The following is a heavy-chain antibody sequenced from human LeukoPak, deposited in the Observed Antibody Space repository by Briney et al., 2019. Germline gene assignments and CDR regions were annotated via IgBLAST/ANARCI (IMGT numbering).Heavy chain of an antibody. CDR3: ARDLSGSYDY. Sequence: ASVKVFCKASGYTFTGNYIHWVRQAPGQGLEWMGLINPNSGGTNYAQKFQGRVTLTKDTSITTGYMELSSLRSDDTAVYYCARDLSGSYDYWGQGTLVTLSS. J-gene: IGHJ4*02. CDR2: INPNSGGT. V-gene: IGHV1-2*02. D-gene: IGHD1-26*01. CDR1: GYTFTGNY.